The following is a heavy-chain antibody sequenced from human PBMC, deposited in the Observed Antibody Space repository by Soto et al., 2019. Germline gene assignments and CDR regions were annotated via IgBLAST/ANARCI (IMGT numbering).Heavy chain of an antibody. V-gene: IGHV4-31*03. CDR1: GGSISSGGYY. CDR3: ARDIEMTTVTPNGYNWFDP. CDR2: IYYSGST. D-gene: IGHD4-17*01. J-gene: IGHJ5*02. Sequence: SETLSLTCTVSGGSISSGGYYWSWIRQHPGKGLEWIGYIYYSGSTYYNPSLKSRVTISVDTSKNQFSLKLSSVTAADTAVYYCARDIEMTTVTPNGYNWFDPWGQGTLVTVSS.